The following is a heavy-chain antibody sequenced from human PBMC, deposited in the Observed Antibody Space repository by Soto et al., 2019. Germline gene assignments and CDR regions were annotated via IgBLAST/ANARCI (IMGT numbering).Heavy chain of an antibody. V-gene: IGHV1-18*01. Sequence: ASVKVSCKASGYTFTSYGISWVRQAPGQGLEWMGWISAYNGNTNYAQKLQGRVTMTTDTSTSTAYTELRSLRSDDTAVYYCARIEAVAGTSVYYYGMDVWGQGTTVTVSS. CDR1: GYTFTSYG. J-gene: IGHJ6*02. CDR2: ISAYNGNT. CDR3: ARIEAVAGTSVYYYGMDV. D-gene: IGHD6-19*01.